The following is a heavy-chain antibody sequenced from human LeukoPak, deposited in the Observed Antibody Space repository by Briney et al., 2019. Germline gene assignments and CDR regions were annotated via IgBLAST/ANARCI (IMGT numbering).Heavy chain of an antibody. V-gene: IGHV4-39*07. CDR3: ASQGYAQY. CDR2: IYYGGST. D-gene: IGHD2-2*01. CDR1: GGSISSSSYH. J-gene: IGHJ4*02. Sequence: SETLSLTCTVSGGSISSSSYHWGWIRQPPGKGLEWIGSIYYGGSTYYNPSLKGRVTISVDTSKNQFSLKLNSVTAADTAVYYCASQGYAQYWGQGTLVTVSS.